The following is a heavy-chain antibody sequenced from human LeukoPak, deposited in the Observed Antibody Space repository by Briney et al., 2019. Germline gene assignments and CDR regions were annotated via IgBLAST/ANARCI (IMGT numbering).Heavy chain of an antibody. D-gene: IGHD3-10*02. J-gene: IGHJ4*02. Sequence: GGSLRLSCAASGFTFGDYAMHWVRQAPGKGLEWVCVISGDGDTTKYADSVKGRFTIPRDNSKKSLYLQMNSLRTEDTALYYCAKDMSGGVDYWGQGTLVSVSS. CDR1: GFTFGDYA. V-gene: IGHV3-43*02. CDR3: AKDMSGGVDY. CDR2: ISGDGDTT.